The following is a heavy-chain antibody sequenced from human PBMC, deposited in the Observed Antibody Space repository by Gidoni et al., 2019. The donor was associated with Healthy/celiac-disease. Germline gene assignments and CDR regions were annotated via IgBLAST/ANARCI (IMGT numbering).Heavy chain of an antibody. D-gene: IGHD5-18*01. CDR2: ISWNSGSI. Sequence: EVQLVESGGGLVQPGRSLRLSCAASGFTFDDYAMHWVRQAPGKGLEWVSGISWNSGSIGYADSVKGRFTISRDNAKNSLYLQMNSLRAEDTALYYCAKAKDTAMVRGPIDYWGQGTLVTVSS. J-gene: IGHJ4*02. CDR1: GFTFDDYA. V-gene: IGHV3-9*01. CDR3: AKAKDTAMVRGPIDY.